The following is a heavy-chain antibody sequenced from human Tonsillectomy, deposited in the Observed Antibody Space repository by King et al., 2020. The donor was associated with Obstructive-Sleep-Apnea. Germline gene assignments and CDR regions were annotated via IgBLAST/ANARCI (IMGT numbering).Heavy chain of an antibody. D-gene: IGHD1-26*01. CDR1: GGSISSSSYY. J-gene: IGHJ6*02. CDR3: ARYSGSSAMDV. CDR2: IYYSGST. Sequence: QLQESGPGLVKPSETLSLTCTVSGGSISSSSYYWGWIRQPPGKGLEWIGSIYYSGSTYYNPSLKSRVTISVDTSKNQFSLKLSSVTAADTAGYYCARYSGSSAMDVWGQGTTVTVSS. V-gene: IGHV4-39*07.